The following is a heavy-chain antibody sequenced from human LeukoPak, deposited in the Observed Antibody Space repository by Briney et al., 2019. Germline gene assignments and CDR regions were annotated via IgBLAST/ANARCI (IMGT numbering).Heavy chain of an antibody. V-gene: IGHV4-59*08. CDR2: IYYSGGT. J-gene: IGHJ6*02. CDR3: ARLSIFGVVPSYYYYGMDV. CDR1: GGSISSYY. Sequence: PSETLSLTCTVSGGSISSYYWSWIRQPPGKGLEWIGYIYYSGGTNYNPPLKRRVTISVDTSKNHFSLKLSSVTAADTAVYYCARLSIFGVVPSYYYYGMDVWGQGTTVTVSS. D-gene: IGHD3-3*01.